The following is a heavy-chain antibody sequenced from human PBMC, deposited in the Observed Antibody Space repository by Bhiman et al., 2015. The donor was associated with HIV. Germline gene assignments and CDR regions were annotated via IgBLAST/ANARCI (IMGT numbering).Heavy chain of an antibody. CDR2: ISSSSYYI. D-gene: IGHD6-6*01. CDR3: ARGSSSSLSAERFDP. V-gene: IGHV3-21*01. Sequence: EGQVWESGGGLVQPGGSLRLSCAASGFTFRAYAMTWVRQAPGKGLEWVSSISSSSYYIYYADSVKGRFTISRDNAKNSLYLQMNSLRAEDTAVYYCARGSSSSLSAERFDPWGQGTLVTVSS. CDR1: GFTFRAYA. J-gene: IGHJ5*02.